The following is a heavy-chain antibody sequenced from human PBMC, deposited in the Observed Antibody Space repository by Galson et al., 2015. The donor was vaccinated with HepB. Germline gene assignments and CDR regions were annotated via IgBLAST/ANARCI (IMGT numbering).Heavy chain of an antibody. Sequence: SLRLSCAASGFTFSDHYMDWVRQAPGKGLEWVSRSQNRHQNYIIEYAASVKGRFTISRDDLKTSLYLQMNSLKTEDTAVYYCTRWSAGAQDYWGRGTLVTVSS. CDR3: TRWSAGAQDY. D-gene: IGHD1-26*01. J-gene: IGHJ4*02. CDR1: GFTFSDHY. V-gene: IGHV3-72*01. CDR2: SQNRHQNYII.